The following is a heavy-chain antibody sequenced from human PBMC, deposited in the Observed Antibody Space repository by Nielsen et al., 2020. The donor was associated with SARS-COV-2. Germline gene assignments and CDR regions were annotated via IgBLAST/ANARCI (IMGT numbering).Heavy chain of an antibody. CDR3: ARGVGAARSTWFDP. V-gene: IGHV1-18*01. D-gene: IGHD1-26*01. Sequence: ASVKVSCKASGYTFTSYGISWVRQAPGQGLEWMGWISAYNGNTNYAQKFQGRVTMTRDTSTSTVYMELSSLRSEDTAVYYCARGVGAARSTWFDPWGQGTLVTVSS. CDR1: GYTFTSYG. CDR2: ISAYNGNT. J-gene: IGHJ5*02.